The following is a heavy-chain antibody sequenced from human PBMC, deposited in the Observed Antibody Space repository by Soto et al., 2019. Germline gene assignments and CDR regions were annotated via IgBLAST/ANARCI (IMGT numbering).Heavy chain of an antibody. CDR1: GFTFTSSA. Sequence: QMQLVQSGPEVKKPGTSVKVSCKASGFTFTSSAVQWVRQARGQRLEWIGWIVVGSGNTNYAQKFQERVTITRDMSTNAAYMELSSLRSQDTAVYYCAAERWREQQLVRSPYSYYYCMDVWGQGTTVTVSS. CDR3: AAERWREQQLVRSPYSYYYCMDV. J-gene: IGHJ6*02. D-gene: IGHD6-13*01. CDR2: IVVGSGNT. V-gene: IGHV1-58*01.